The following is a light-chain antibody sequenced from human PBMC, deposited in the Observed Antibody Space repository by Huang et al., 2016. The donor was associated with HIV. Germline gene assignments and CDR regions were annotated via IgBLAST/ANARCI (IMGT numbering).Light chain of an antibody. CDR1: QDSSSY. CDR2: AAS. Sequence: IQLTQSPSSLSASVGDRVTITCRASQDSSSYLAWYQQKPGKAPDLLIYAASTLESGVPSRFSGSGSGTDFTLTINNLQPEDFATYYCLQLNSYPGTFGPGTNVDV. CDR3: LQLNSYPGT. V-gene: IGKV1-9*01. J-gene: IGKJ3*01.